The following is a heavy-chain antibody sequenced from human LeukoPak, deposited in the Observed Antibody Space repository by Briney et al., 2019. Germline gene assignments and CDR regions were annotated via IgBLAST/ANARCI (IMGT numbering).Heavy chain of an antibody. CDR3: ARDTSPSGY. Sequence: PGGSLRLSCAASGFTFSSYAMHWVRQAPGKGLEWVAVISYDGSNKYYADSVKGRFTISRDNAKNTLYLQMNSLRAEDTAVYYCARDTSPSGYWGQGTLVTVSS. V-gene: IGHV3-30*04. CDR1: GFTFSSYA. CDR2: ISYDGSNK. J-gene: IGHJ4*02. D-gene: IGHD2/OR15-2a*01.